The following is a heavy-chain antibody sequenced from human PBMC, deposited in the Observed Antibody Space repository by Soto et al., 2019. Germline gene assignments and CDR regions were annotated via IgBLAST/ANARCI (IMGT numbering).Heavy chain of an antibody. CDR2: ITDSGDNS. CDR3: AKGSLQWCAGYGPGYPFDL. CDR1: GFAFGNYA. D-gene: IGHD4-4*01. J-gene: IGHJ5*02. Sequence: PGGSLRLSCVGTGFAFGNYAVTWVRQAPGKWLECISAITDSGDNSIYEGSVRGRFTMSRDNSNNVVYLQMNSLRVEESARYYCAKGSLQWCAGYGPGYPFDLWGQGXPVTVSS. V-gene: IGHV3-23*01.